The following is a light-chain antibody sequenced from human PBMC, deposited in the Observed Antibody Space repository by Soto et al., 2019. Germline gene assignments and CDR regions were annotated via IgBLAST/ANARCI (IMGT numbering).Light chain of an antibody. CDR3: QQYNDNWT. CDR2: KAS. J-gene: IGKJ1*01. V-gene: IGKV1-5*03. Sequence: DIQMTQSPSTLSASVGDRVTITCRASQSISSWLAWYQQKPGTAPKLLIYKASTLQSGVPSRFSGSGSWTEFTLTISSLQPDDSATYYCQQYNDNWTFGQGTKVEIK. CDR1: QSISSW.